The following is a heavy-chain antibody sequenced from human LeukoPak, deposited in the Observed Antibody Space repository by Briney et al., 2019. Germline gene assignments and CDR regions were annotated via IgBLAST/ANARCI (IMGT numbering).Heavy chain of an antibody. CDR2: ISCSGST. V-gene: IGHV4-61*02. CDR1: GDSISSGDYY. CDR3: ARGPYSYDSSGAFDI. D-gene: IGHD3-22*01. J-gene: IGHJ3*02. Sequence: SETLSLTCTVSGDSISSGDYYWSWIRQPAGKGLEWIGRISCSGSTNYNPSLKSRVTISVDTSKNQFSLKLSSVTAADTAVYFCARGPYSYDSSGAFDIWGQGTMVTVSS.